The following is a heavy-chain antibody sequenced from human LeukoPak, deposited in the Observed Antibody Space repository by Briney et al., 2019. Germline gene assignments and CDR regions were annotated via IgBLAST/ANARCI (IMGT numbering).Heavy chain of an antibody. CDR2: IYNSGST. V-gene: IGHV4-4*07. D-gene: IGHD3-22*01. Sequence: SETLSLTCTVSGGSISSYYWNWIRQPARKGLEWIWRIYNSGSTNYTHSIQSRVTMSVDTSKNPFSLKLSSVTAADTAVYYCARDGDSSGYTINWFDPWGQGTLVTVSS. J-gene: IGHJ5*02. CDR3: ARDGDSSGYTINWFDP. CDR1: GGSISSYY.